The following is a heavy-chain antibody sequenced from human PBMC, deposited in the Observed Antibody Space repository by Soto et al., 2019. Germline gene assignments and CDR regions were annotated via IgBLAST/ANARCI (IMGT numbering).Heavy chain of an antibody. Sequence: ASVKVSCKASGYTFTSDGISWVRQAPGQGLEWMGWISAYNGNTNYAQKLQGRVTMTTDTSTSTAYMELRSLRSDDTAVYYCARESEEPLVPHRRVTGMEVWGQGTTVTVSS. CDR3: ARESEEPLVPHRRVTGMEV. D-gene: IGHD2-21*02. CDR2: ISAYNGNT. V-gene: IGHV1-18*01. J-gene: IGHJ6*02. CDR1: GYTFTSDG.